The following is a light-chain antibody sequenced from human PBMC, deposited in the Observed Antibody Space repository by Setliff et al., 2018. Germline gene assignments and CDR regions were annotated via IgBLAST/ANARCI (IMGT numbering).Light chain of an antibody. Sequence: SYELTRPPSVSVAPGKTAMITCEGNNIGSKGVHWYQQKPGQAPVLVIYYDTERPSGIPERFSGSNSGNTATLTINRVEAGDEADYYYQVWDAVSDHFVFGPGTKVTVL. CDR2: YDT. CDR1: NIGSKG. J-gene: IGLJ1*01. V-gene: IGLV3-21*04. CDR3: QVWDAVSDHFV.